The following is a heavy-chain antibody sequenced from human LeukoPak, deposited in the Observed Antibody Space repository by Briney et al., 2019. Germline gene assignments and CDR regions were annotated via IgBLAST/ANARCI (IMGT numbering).Heavy chain of an antibody. CDR2: ISSSSSTI. J-gene: IGHJ3*01. D-gene: IGHD6-6*01. V-gene: IGHV3-48*01. Sequence: GGSLRLSCAASGFTFSSYSMNWVRQAPGKGLEWVSYISSSSSTIYYADSVKGRFTISRDNAKNSLYLQMNSLRAEDTAVYYCARSSYSSSSSVWGQGTMVTVSS. CDR1: GFTFSSYS. CDR3: ARSSYSSSSSV.